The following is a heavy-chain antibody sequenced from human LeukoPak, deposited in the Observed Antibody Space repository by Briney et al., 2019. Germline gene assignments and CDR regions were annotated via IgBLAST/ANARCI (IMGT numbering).Heavy chain of an antibody. J-gene: IGHJ4*02. D-gene: IGHD3-16*01. Sequence: GGSLRLSCAASGSTFSSSAMSWVRQAPGKGLEWVSVISGSGGVTYYADSVKGRFTISRDNSRNTLYLQMNSLRAEDTAVYYCAKDSLRITYGGCWGQGTLVTVSS. CDR1: GSTFSSSA. CDR3: AKDSLRITYGGC. CDR2: ISGSGGVT. V-gene: IGHV3-23*01.